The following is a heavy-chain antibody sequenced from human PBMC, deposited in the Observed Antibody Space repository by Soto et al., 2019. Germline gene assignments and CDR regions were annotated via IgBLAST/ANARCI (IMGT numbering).Heavy chain of an antibody. Sequence: GGSLRLSCAASGFTFSSYAMSWVRQAPGKGLEWVSAISGSGGSTYYADSVKGRFTISRDNSKNTLYLQMNSLRAEDTAVYYCSRPGERHHYYGMDVWGPGTTVTGFS. CDR3: SRPGERHHYYGMDV. D-gene: IGHD1-1*01. CDR1: GFTFSSYA. CDR2: ISGSGGST. V-gene: IGHV3-23*01. J-gene: IGHJ6*02.